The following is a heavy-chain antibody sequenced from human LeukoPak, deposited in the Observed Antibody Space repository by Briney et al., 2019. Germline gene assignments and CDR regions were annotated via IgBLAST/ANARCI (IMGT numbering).Heavy chain of an antibody. CDR2: INHSGST. D-gene: IGHD6-19*01. CDR3: ARSIIAVAWDY. J-gene: IGHJ4*02. CDR1: GGSFSGYY. Sequence: SETLSLTCAVYGGSFSGYYWSWIRQPPGKGLEWIGEINHSGSTNYNPSLKSRVTISVDTSKNQFSLKLSSVTAADTAVYYCARSIIAVAWDYWGQGTLVTVSS. V-gene: IGHV4-34*01.